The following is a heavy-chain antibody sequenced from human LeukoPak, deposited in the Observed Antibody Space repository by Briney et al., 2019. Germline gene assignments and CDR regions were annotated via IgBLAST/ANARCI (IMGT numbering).Heavy chain of an antibody. Sequence: GGSLRLSCEASGFTLSSYGIHWVCQGPGKGLEWVGFVSHDGTKDYYGDSVTGRFTISRDNAGNMVYLQMNSLTSADTAMYFCARELSPYGSGTSSSFRYWGQGALVTVSS. D-gene: IGHD3-10*01. CDR1: GFTLSSYG. J-gene: IGHJ4*02. CDR3: ARELSPYGSGTSSSFRY. CDR2: VSHDGTKD. V-gene: IGHV3-30*04.